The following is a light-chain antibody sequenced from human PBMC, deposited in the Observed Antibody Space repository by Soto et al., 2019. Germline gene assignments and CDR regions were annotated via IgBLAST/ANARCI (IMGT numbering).Light chain of an antibody. CDR1: QTVNSDY. J-gene: IGKJ5*01. Sequence: VVLAQSPGTLSLSPGERATLSCRASQTVNSDYLAWYQPKPGQAPRLLIYGASSRASGIPDRFSGSGSGTDFTLTIRRLEPEDFAVYYCQQYGTSLSITFGQGTRLEIK. V-gene: IGKV3-20*01. CDR2: GAS. CDR3: QQYGTSLSIT.